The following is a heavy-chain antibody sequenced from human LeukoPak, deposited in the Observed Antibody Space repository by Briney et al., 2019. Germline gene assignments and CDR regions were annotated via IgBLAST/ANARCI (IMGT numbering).Heavy chain of an antibody. J-gene: IGHJ3*02. CDR2: IYYSGST. CDR1: GGSISSISYY. V-gene: IGHV4-39*01. CDR3: ARYCSSTNCPRSDAFDI. Sequence: SETLSLTCTVSGGSISSISYYWGWIRQPPGKGLEWIGRIYYSGSTFYNPSLKSRVSISVDTSKIQFSLRLSSVTAGDTVVYYCARYCSSTNCPRSDAFDIWGQGTMVTVSS. D-gene: IGHD2-2*01.